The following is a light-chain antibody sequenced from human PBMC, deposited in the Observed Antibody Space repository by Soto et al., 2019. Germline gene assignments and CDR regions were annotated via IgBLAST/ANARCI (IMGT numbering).Light chain of an antibody. CDR3: LLSYNGPYV. CDR1: TGAVTNGHY. Sequence: QAGLTQEPSLTVSPGGTVTLTCGSSTGAVTNGHYPYWFQQKPGQAPRSLIYDTTNRHSWTPARFSGSLLGGKAALTLSGAQPEDEAEYYCLLSYNGPYVFGSGTKVTVL. CDR2: DTT. J-gene: IGLJ1*01. V-gene: IGLV7-46*01.